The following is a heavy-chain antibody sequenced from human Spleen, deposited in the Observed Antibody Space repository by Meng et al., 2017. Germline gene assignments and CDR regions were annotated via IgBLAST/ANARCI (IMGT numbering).Heavy chain of an antibody. CDR3: ARVNGDYPLITVDS. CDR1: GYSISSGYY. Sequence: SETLSLTCAVSGYSISSGYYWGWIRQPPGKGLEWIGSIYYSGDTYYNPSLKSRVTISVDTSKNQFSLKLNSVTAADTAVYYCARVNGDYPLITVDSWGQGTLVTVSS. D-gene: IGHD4-17*01. J-gene: IGHJ4*02. CDR2: IYYSGDT. V-gene: IGHV4-38-2*01.